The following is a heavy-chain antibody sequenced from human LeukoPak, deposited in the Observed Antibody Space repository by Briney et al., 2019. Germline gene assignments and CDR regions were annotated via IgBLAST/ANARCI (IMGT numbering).Heavy chain of an antibody. CDR3: ARDPDYGDPD. CDR1: GFTFSDHY. D-gene: IGHD4-17*01. V-gene: IGHV3-11*01. CDR2: ITSSGTTS. Sequence: PGGSLRLSCTASGFTFSDHYMSWFRLSPGKGLEWLSYITSSGTTSDYADSVKGRFTISRDNAKNSMYLQMNSLGPEDTAVYYCARDPDYGDPDWGQGTLVTVSS. J-gene: IGHJ4*02.